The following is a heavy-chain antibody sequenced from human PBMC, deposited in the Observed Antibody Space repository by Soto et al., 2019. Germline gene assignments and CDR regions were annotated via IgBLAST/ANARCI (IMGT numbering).Heavy chain of an antibody. J-gene: IGHJ5*02. Sequence: GSLRLSCAASGFTFSSYAMSWVRQAPGKGLEWVSAISGSGGSTYYADSAKGRFTISRDNSKNTLYLQMNSLRAEDTAVYYCAKDFRLELRVPWGQGTLVTVSS. D-gene: IGHD1-7*01. CDR3: AKDFRLELRVP. V-gene: IGHV3-23*01. CDR2: ISGSGGST. CDR1: GFTFSSYA.